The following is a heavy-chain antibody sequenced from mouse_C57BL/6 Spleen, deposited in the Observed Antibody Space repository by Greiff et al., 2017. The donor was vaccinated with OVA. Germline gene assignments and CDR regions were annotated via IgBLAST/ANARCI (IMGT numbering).Heavy chain of an antibody. CDR1: GYAFSSSW. CDR2: IYPGDGDT. J-gene: IGHJ2*01. D-gene: IGHD3-2*02. Sequence: VQLQESGPELVKPGASVKISCKASGYAFSSSWMNWVKQRPGKGLEWIGRIYPGDGDTNYNGKFKGKATLTADKSSSTAYMQLSGLTSEDSAVYFCARDSSGHYFDYWGQGTTLTVSS. V-gene: IGHV1-82*01. CDR3: ARDSSGHYFDY.